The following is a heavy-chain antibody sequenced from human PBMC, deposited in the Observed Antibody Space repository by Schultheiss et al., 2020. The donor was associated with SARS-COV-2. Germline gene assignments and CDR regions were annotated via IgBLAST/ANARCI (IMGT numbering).Heavy chain of an antibody. CDR1: GGSFSGYY. Sequence: SETLSLTCVVYGGSFSGYYWSWVRQPPGKGLEWIGEIYHSGSTNYNPSLKSRVTISVDKSKNQFSLKLSSVTAADTAVYYCARVRTTYSSSCLDYWGQGTLVTVSS. V-gene: IGHV4-34*01. CDR2: IYHSGST. J-gene: IGHJ4*02. D-gene: IGHD6-13*01. CDR3: ARVRTTYSSSCLDY.